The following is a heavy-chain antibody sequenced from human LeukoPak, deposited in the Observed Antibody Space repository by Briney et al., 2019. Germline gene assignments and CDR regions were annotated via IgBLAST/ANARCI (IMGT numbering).Heavy chain of an antibody. CDR2: IKTKTDGETT. Sequence: GGSLRLSCVASGFIFTHAWMHWVRQAPGKGLEWVGRIKTKTDGETTDYAAPVKGRFTISRDDSENTLYLQMNSLKTEDTAVYYCTTDQGGDILTGCWGQGTLVTVSS. J-gene: IGHJ4*02. V-gene: IGHV3-15*07. CDR3: TTDQGGDILTGC. CDR1: GFIFTHAW. D-gene: IGHD3-9*01.